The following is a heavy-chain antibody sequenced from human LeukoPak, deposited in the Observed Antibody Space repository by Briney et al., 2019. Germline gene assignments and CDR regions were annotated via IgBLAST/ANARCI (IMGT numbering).Heavy chain of an antibody. CDR1: GFTFTIFG. V-gene: IGHV3-48*01. CDR2: IDARSGIT. J-gene: IGHJ4*02. Sequence: GGSLRLSCAASGFTFTIFGFNWVRQAPGKVPEWVSYIDARSGITYYADSVQGRFTISRDNAQESVFLQMNSLRADDTAVYYCAKDPSVGYSSGWAFDYWGQGTLVTVSS. D-gene: IGHD6-19*01. CDR3: AKDPSVGYSSGWAFDY.